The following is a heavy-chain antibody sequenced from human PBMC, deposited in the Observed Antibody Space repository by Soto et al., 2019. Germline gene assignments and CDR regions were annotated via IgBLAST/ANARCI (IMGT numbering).Heavy chain of an antibody. J-gene: IGHJ3*02. CDR1: GGSISSYY. Sequence: PSETLSLTCTVSGGSISSYYWSWIRQPPGKGLEWIGYIYYSGSTNYNPSLKSRVTISVDTSKNQFSLKLSSVTAADTAVYYCARDRRYSYGPDAFDIWGQGTMVTVS. CDR3: ARDRRYSYGPDAFDI. V-gene: IGHV4-59*01. CDR2: IYYSGST. D-gene: IGHD5-18*01.